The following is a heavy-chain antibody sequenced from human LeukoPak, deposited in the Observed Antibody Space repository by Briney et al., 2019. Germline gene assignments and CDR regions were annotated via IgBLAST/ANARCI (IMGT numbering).Heavy chain of an antibody. CDR1: GGSISSYY. V-gene: IGHV4-4*07. CDR2: IYTSGST. Sequence: SETLSLTCTVSGGSISSYYWSWIRQPAGKGLEWIGRIYTSGSTNFNPSLKSRVTISVDTSKNQFSLKLSSVTAADTAVYYCARAPTKWELPTTPASLFRLDPWGQGTLVTVSS. CDR3: ARAPTKWELPTTPASLFRLDP. D-gene: IGHD1-26*01. J-gene: IGHJ5*02.